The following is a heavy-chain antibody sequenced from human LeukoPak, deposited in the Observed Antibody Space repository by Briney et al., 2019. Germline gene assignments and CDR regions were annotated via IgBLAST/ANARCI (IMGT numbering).Heavy chain of an antibody. V-gene: IGHV4-34*01. CDR1: GGSFSGYY. D-gene: IGHD2-21*01. CDR2: INHSGST. Sequence: SETLSLTCAVYGGSFSGYYWSWIRQPPGKGLEWIEEINHSGSTNYNPSLKSRVTLSVDTSKNQFSLKLSSVTAADTAVYYCASGMVNYYYYMDVWGKGTTVTVSS. CDR3: ASGMVNYYYYMDV. J-gene: IGHJ6*03.